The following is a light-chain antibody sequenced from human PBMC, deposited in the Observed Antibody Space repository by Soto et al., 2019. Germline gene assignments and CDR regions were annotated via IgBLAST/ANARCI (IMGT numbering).Light chain of an antibody. CDR3: GSWDSSLSAVV. V-gene: IGLV1-51*02. J-gene: IGLJ1*01. CDR1: GSNTGKNY. Sequence: QSVLTQPPSVSVAPGQKVTISCSGSGSNTGKNYVSWYQQLPGTAPKLLIYEDSRRPSGIPDRFSGSKSGTSATLGITGLQTGDEADHYCGSWDSSLSAVVFGTGTKLTVL. CDR2: EDS.